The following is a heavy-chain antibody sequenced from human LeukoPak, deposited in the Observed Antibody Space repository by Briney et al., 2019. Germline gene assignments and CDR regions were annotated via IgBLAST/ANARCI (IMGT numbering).Heavy chain of an antibody. D-gene: IGHD6-19*01. CDR2: IYPGDSDT. J-gene: IGHJ4*02. CDR3: ATLNSGWYFY. CDR1: VYSFTTYW. V-gene: IGHV5-51*01. Sequence: GEPLNISSKVSVYSFTTYWIGWVRHMPRKGLEWMGIIYPGDSDTTYSPSFQGQVTISADKSISTPYLQWSSLKASDTAMYYCATLNSGWYFYWGQGTLVTVSS.